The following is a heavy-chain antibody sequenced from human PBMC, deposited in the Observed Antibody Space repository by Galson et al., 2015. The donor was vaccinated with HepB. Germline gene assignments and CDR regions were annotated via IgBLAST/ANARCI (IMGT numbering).Heavy chain of an antibody. CDR2: VDPEDGET. V-gene: IGHV1-69-2*01. J-gene: IGHJ4*02. CDR1: GYTFTDYY. CDR3: AVITGTAFDY. D-gene: IGHD1-20*01. Sequence: VKVSCKVSGYTFTDYYMHWVQQAPGKGLEWMGLVDPEDGETIYAEKFQGRVTITADTSTDTAYMELSSLRSEDTAVYYCAVITGTAFDYWGQGTLVTVSS.